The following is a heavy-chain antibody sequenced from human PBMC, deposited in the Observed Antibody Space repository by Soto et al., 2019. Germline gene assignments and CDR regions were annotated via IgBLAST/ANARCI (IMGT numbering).Heavy chain of an antibody. Sequence: TSETLSLTCAVDGGSFIGHYGSWISKPPRKGLGWIGEINHSVSTNYNTSPKRHAPISVDTSKSQVSLKLSSVTAADTAVYYCAGVQNRHYGTGSYSRPTGAFDIWGQGTMVTVS. V-gene: IGHV4-34*01. J-gene: IGHJ3*02. CDR1: GGSFIGHY. D-gene: IGHD3-10*01. CDR3: AGVQNRHYGTGSYSRPTGAFDI. CDR2: INHSVST.